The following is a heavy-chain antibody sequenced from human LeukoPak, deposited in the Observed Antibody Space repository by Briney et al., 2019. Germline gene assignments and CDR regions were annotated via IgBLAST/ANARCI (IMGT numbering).Heavy chain of an antibody. J-gene: IGHJ4*02. D-gene: IGHD6-19*01. V-gene: IGHV4-59*01. CDR2: IHYSGST. CDR3: ARPGSYNGWYYFDY. CDR1: GVSISSYY. Sequence: SETLSLTCTVSGVSISSYYWSWIRRPPGKGLEWIGYIHYSGSTNYNPSLKSRVTISVNTSKNQFSLKLSSVTAADTAVYYCARPGSYNGWYYFDYWGQGTLVTVSS.